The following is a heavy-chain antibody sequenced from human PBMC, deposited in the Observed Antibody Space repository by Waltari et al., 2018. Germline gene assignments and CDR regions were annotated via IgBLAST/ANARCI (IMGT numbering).Heavy chain of an antibody. J-gene: IGHJ4*02. CDR1: GYSINCGYY. D-gene: IGHD2-2*03. V-gene: IGHV4-38-2*01. CDR2: IYHAGDT. CDR3: SRQVLGYCTSAACRRLES. Sequence: QVQLQESGPGLVKPSETLSLTGDVSGYSINCGYYWGWIRQSPGKGLEWIATIYHAGDTFYNPSLKSRVTISMDTSKNQFSLKLNSVTAADTAVYFCSRQVLGYCTSAACRRLESWGQGTLVTVSS.